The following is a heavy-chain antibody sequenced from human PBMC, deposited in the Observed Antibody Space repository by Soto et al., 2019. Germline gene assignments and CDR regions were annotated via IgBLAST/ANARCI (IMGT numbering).Heavy chain of an antibody. V-gene: IGHV4-30-2*01. J-gene: IGHJ6*02. CDR2: IYHSGST. Sequence: QLQLQESGSGLVKPSQTLSLTCAVSVGSISSGCYSWSWIRQPPGKGLEWIGYIYHSGSTYYNPSLKSRVTISVDRSKNQFSLKLSSVTAADTAVYYCARDSSPYCGGDCPNYYGMDVWGQGTTVTVSS. CDR1: VGSISSGCYS. D-gene: IGHD2-21*02. CDR3: ARDSSPYCGGDCPNYYGMDV.